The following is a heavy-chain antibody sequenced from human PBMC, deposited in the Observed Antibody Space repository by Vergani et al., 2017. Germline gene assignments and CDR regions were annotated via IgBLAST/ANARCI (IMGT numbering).Heavy chain of an antibody. D-gene: IGHD3-3*01. V-gene: IGHV3-23*01. CDR2: ISGSGGST. Sequence: EVQLLESGGGLVQPGGSLRLSCAASGFTFSSYVMSWVRQAPGKGLEWVSAISGSGGSTYYADSVKGRFTISRDNAKNTLYLQMNSLRAEDTAVYYCAKVRWELRFPNGVDYWGQGTLVTVSS. CDR3: AKVRWELRFPNGVDY. CDR1: GFTFSSYV. J-gene: IGHJ4*02.